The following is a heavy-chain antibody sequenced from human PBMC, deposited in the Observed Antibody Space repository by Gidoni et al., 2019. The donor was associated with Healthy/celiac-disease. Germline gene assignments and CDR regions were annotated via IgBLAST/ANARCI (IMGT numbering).Heavy chain of an antibody. V-gene: IGHV3-21*01. Sequence: EVQLVESGGGLVKPGGSLSLPCAASGFTFSRYSMNWVRQAPGKGLEWVSSISSSSSYIYYADSVKGRFTISRDNAKNSLYLQMNSLRAEDTAVYYCARGTSEFGDYYDSPRYYWGQGTLVTVSS. D-gene: IGHD3-22*01. J-gene: IGHJ4*02. CDR3: ARGTSEFGDYYDSPRYY. CDR2: ISSSSSYI. CDR1: GFTFSRYS.